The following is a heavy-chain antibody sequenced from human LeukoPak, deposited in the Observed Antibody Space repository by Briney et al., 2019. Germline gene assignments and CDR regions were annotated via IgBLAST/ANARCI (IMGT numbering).Heavy chain of an antibody. V-gene: IGHV3-74*01. Sequence: GGSHRLSCAASGFTFSSYWMHWVRQAPGMGLVWVSRISGDGSTTSYADSVKGRFTIYRDNAKNSLYVQLDSLRVDDTAVYYCARGVVPAAFDYWGQGTLASVSS. J-gene: IGHJ4*02. CDR1: GFTFSSYW. CDR2: ISGDGSTT. CDR3: ARGVVPAAFDY. D-gene: IGHD2-2*01.